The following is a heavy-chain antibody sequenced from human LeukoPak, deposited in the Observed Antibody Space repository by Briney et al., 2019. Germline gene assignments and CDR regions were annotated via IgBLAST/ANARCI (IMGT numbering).Heavy chain of an antibody. J-gene: IGHJ3*02. CDR2: IYYSGST. V-gene: IGHV4-59*12. D-gene: IGHD3-9*01. CDR3: ARGNQRSRYFDWLLVANDAFDI. CDR1: GGSISSYY. Sequence: SETLSLTCTVSGGSISSYYWSWIRQPPGKGLEWIGYIYYSGSTNYNPSLKSRVTISVDTSKNQFSLKLSSVTAADTAVYYCARGNQRSRYFDWLLVANDAFDIWGQGTMVTVSS.